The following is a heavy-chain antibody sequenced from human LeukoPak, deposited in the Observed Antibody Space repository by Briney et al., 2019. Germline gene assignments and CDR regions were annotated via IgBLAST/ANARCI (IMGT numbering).Heavy chain of an antibody. CDR2: INPNSGGT. Sequence: ASVKVSCKASGYTFTGYYMHWVRQAPGQGLERMGWINPNSGGTNYAQKFQGRVTMTRDTSISTAYMELSSLRSEDTAVYYCARARYSSGFDYWGQGTLVTVS. D-gene: IGHD6-19*01. J-gene: IGHJ4*02. CDR3: ARARYSSGFDY. CDR1: GYTFTGYY. V-gene: IGHV1-2*02.